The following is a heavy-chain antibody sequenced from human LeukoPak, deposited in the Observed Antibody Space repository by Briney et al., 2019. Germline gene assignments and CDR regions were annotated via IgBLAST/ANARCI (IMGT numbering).Heavy chain of an antibody. CDR3: ARGDYSYYYDSSGYPDY. CDR1: GYTLTELS. J-gene: IGHJ4*02. D-gene: IGHD3-22*01. Sequence: ASVKVSCKVSGYTLTELSMHWVRQAPGQGLEWMGIINPSGGSTSYAQKFQGRVTMTRDTSTSTVYMELSSLRSEDTAVYYCARGDYSYYYDSSGYPDYWGQGTLVTVSS. CDR2: INPSGGST. V-gene: IGHV1-46*01.